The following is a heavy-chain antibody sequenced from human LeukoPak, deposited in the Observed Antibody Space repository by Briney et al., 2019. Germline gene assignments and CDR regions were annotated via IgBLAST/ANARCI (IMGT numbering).Heavy chain of an antibody. CDR1: GYICTSYW. J-gene: IGHJ4*02. D-gene: IGHD6-13*01. Sequence: GESLKISCKGSGYICTSYWICWVRQMPGKGLECRGIIYPGDSDTRYSPSFQGQVTISADKSISHAYLQWSSLKASDTAMYYCARHQREYSSSWVPLDYWGQGTLVTVSS. CDR2: IYPGDSDT. V-gene: IGHV5-51*01. CDR3: ARHQREYSSSWVPLDY.